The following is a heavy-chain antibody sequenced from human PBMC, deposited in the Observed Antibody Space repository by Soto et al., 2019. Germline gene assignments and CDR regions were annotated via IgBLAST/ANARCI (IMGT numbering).Heavy chain of an antibody. D-gene: IGHD3-22*01. V-gene: IGHV3-30-3*01. CDR2: ISYDGSNK. Sequence: GGSLRLSCAASGFTFSNYVIHWVRQAPGKGLEWVALISYDGSNKYYGDSVKGRFTISRDNSKNTLYLQVNSLRLEDTAIYFCARGRDYFDSSGPNYYGMDVWGQGTTVTVSS. J-gene: IGHJ6*02. CDR1: GFTFSNYV. CDR3: ARGRDYFDSSGPNYYGMDV.